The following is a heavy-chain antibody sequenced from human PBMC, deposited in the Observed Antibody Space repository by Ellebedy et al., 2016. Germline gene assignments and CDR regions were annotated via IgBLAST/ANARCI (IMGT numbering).Heavy chain of an antibody. Sequence: SVKVSXXASGGTFSSYAISWVRQAPGQGLEWMGGIIPIFGTANYAQKFQGRVTITADESTSTAYMELSSLRSEDTAVYYCARETHDYNGPRFDYWGQGTLVTVSS. V-gene: IGHV1-69*13. CDR3: ARETHDYNGPRFDY. CDR2: IIPIFGTA. J-gene: IGHJ4*02. D-gene: IGHD4-11*01. CDR1: GGTFSSYA.